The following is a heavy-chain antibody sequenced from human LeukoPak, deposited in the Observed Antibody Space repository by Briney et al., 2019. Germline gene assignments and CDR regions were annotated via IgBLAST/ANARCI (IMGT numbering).Heavy chain of an antibody. J-gene: IGHJ3*02. CDR1: GGSISSSSYY. CDR3: ARVGYDYIWGSYRDDAFDI. D-gene: IGHD3-16*02. V-gene: IGHV4-39*01. CDR2: IYYSGST. Sequence: SETLSLTCTVSGGSISSSSYYWGWIRQPPGKGLEWIGSIYYSGSTYYNPSLKGRVTISVDTSKNQFSLKLSSVTAADTAVYYCARVGYDYIWGSYRDDAFDIWGQGTMVTVSS.